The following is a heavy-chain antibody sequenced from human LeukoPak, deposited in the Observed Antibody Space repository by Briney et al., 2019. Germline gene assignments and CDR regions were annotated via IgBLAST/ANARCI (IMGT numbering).Heavy chain of an antibody. CDR3: ARINPGPAGRKPLSPSPYYYYYMDV. CDR2: IDWDDDK. Sequence: RESGPALVKPTQTLTLTCTFSGFSLSTSGMCVSWIRQPPGKALEWLARIDWDDDKYYSTSLKTRLTISKDTSKNQVVLTMTNMDPVDTATYYCARINPGPAGRKPLSPSPYYYYYMDVWGKGTTVTVSS. J-gene: IGHJ6*03. V-gene: IGHV2-70*11. D-gene: IGHD6-13*01. CDR1: GFSLSTSGMC.